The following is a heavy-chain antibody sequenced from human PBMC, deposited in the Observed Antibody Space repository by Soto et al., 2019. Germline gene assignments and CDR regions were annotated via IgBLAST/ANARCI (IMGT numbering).Heavy chain of an antibody. CDR3: ARHQESLAAAGDLDY. CDR1: GGSISSSSYY. D-gene: IGHD6-13*01. J-gene: IGHJ4*02. Sequence: QLQLQESGPGLVKPSETLSLTCTVSGGSISSSSYYWGWIRQPPGKGLEWIGSIYYSGSTYYNPSLKSRVTISVDTSKNQFALKLSSVTAADTAVYYCARHQESLAAAGDLDYWGQGTLVTVSS. CDR2: IYYSGST. V-gene: IGHV4-39*01.